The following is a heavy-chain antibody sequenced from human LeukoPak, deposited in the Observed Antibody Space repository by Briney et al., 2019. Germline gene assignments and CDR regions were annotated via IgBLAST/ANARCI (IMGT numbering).Heavy chain of an antibody. CDR1: GFTFSSYG. CDR3: ARDLSKELGYYYYGMDV. D-gene: IGHD3-10*01. CDR2: IWYDGSNK. V-gene: IGHV3-33*01. J-gene: IGHJ6*02. Sequence: GGSLRLSCAASGFTFSSYGMHWVRQAPGKGLEWVAVIWYDGSNKYYADSVKGRFTISRDNSKNTLYLQMNSLRAEDTAVYYCARDLSKELGYYYYGMDVWGQGTTVTVSS.